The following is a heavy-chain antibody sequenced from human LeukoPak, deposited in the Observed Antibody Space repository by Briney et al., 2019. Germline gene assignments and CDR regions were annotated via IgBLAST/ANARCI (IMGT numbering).Heavy chain of an antibody. CDR2: IYGGGNT. Sequence: GGSLRLSCAASGFTVSSNYMNWVRQAPGKGLEWVSVIYGGGNTDYADSVKGRFTISRDNSKNTLFLQMNSLRAEDTAVCYCVRANTMIVAQYYFHYWGQGTLVTVSS. V-gene: IGHV3-53*01. CDR3: VRANTMIVAQYYFHY. D-gene: IGHD3-22*01. J-gene: IGHJ4*02. CDR1: GFTVSSNY.